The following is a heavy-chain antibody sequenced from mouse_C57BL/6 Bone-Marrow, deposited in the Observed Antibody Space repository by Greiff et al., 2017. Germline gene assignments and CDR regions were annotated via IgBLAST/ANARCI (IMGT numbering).Heavy chain of an antibody. D-gene: IGHD1-1*01. CDR3: ASHYYGSSYWYVDV. V-gene: IGHV1-69*01. CDR1: GYTFTSYW. J-gene: IGHJ1*03. CDR2: IDPSDSYT. Sequence: QVQLQQPGAELVMPGASVKLSCKASGYTFTSYWMHWVKQRPGQGLEWIGEIDPSDSYTNYNQKFKGKSTLTVDKSSSTAYMQLSSLTSEDSAVYYWASHYYGSSYWYVDVWGTGTTVTVSS.